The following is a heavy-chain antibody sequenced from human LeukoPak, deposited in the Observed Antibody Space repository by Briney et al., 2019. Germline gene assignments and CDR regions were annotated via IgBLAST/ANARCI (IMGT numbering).Heavy chain of an antibody. CDR3: ARGTSTGLPDQ. V-gene: IGHV1-2*02. CDR2: INPNSGGT. J-gene: IGHJ4*02. Sequence: GASVKVSCKTSGYTFTGYSLHWVRQAPGQGLEWMGWINPNSGGTDYAQKFQVRVTMTRDTSISTAYMQLSRLRYDDTAMYYCARGTSTGLPDQWGQGTLVTVSS. D-gene: IGHD2-8*02. CDR1: GYTFTGYS.